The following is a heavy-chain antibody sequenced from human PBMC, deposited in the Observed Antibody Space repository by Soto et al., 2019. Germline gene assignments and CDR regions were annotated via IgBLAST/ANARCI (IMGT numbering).Heavy chain of an antibody. CDR3: ATSSGVTPYDAFDI. CDR1: GYTLTELS. D-gene: IGHD2-21*02. Sequence: GASVKVPCKVSGYTLTELSMHWVRQAPGKGLEWMGGFDPEDGETIYAQKFQGRVTMTEDTSTDTAYMELSSLRSEDTAVYYCATSSGVTPYDAFDIWGQGTMV. V-gene: IGHV1-24*01. CDR2: FDPEDGET. J-gene: IGHJ3*02.